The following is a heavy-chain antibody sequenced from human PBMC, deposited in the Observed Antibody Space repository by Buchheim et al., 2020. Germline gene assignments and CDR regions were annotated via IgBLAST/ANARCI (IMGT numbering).Heavy chain of an antibody. CDR3: ARDGVYGDSQLRVEIDY. CDR2: ISSSSTYI. J-gene: IGHJ4*02. V-gene: IGHV3-21*01. Sequence: EVQLVESGGGLVKPGGSLRLSCAASGFTFSSYRMNWVRQAPGKGLEWVSSISSSSTYIYYADSVKGRFTIPRENAKNSLYLQMNSLRAEDTAVYYCARDGVYGDSQLRVEIDYWGQGTL. D-gene: IGHD4-17*01. CDR1: GFTFSSYR.